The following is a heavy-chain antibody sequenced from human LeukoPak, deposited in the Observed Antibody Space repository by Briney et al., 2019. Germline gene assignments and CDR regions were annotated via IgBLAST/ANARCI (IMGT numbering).Heavy chain of an antibody. CDR3: ARDRGVAAAGPSLIWFDP. D-gene: IGHD6-13*01. CDR1: GFTFEDYA. J-gene: IGHJ5*02. Sequence: GGSLRLSCAASGFTFEDYAMHWVRQAPGKGLEWVSGISWNSGSIGYADSVKGRFTISRDNAKNSLYLQMNSLRAEDTAVYYCARDRGVAAAGPSLIWFDPWGQGTLVTVSS. CDR2: ISWNSGSI. V-gene: IGHV3-9*01.